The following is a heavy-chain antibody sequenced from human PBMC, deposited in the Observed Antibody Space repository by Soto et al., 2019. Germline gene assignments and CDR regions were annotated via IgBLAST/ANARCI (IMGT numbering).Heavy chain of an antibody. D-gene: IGHD5-12*01. CDR1: GYTFTSYY. CDR3: ARYNVGYSGYESDY. V-gene: IGHV1-46*01. J-gene: IGHJ4*02. CDR2: INPSGGST. Sequence: ASVKVSCKASGYTFTSYYMHWVRQAPGQGLEWMGIINPSGGSTSYAQKFQGRVTMTRDTCTSTAYKELRSLRSDDTAVYYCARYNVGYSGYESDYWGQGTLVTVSS.